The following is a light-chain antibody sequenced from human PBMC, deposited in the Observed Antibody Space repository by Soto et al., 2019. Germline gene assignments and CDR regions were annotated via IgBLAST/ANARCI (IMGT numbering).Light chain of an antibody. CDR2: EVT. CDR1: SSDLGSYNF. Sequence: QSALTQPPSASGSPGQSVTISCTGTSSDLGSYNFVSWYQQHPGKAPKLMIYEVTKRPSGVPDRFSGSKSGNTASLTVSGLQAEDEADYYCSSYAGSNIYVFGTGTKVTVL. J-gene: IGLJ1*01. V-gene: IGLV2-8*01. CDR3: SSYAGSNIYV.